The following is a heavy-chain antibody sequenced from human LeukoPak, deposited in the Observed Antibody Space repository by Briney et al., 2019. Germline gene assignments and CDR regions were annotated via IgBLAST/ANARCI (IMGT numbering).Heavy chain of an antibody. CDR2: IYYSGST. V-gene: IGHV4-39*07. CDR3: ARGLKLGYCSGGSCYDLEYAFDY. Sequence: SETLSLTCTVSGGSISSSSYYWGWIRQPPGKGLEWIGSIYYSGSTYYNPSLKSRVTISVDTSKNQFSLKLSSVTAADTAVYYCARGLKLGYCSGGSCYDLEYAFDYWGQGTLVTVSS. J-gene: IGHJ4*02. D-gene: IGHD2-15*01. CDR1: GGSISSSSYY.